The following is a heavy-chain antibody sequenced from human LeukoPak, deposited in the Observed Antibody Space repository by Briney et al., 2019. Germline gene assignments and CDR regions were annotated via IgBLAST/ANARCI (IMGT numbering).Heavy chain of an antibody. CDR1: GGSFSGYY. J-gene: IGHJ3*02. D-gene: IGHD2-2*01. CDR3: ARPRASRTYPNDAFEI. CDR2: IHSSGST. Sequence: SETLSLTCAVYGGSFSGYYWGWIRQPPGKGLEWIGSIHSSGSTYYNLSLKSRVTISVDTSKNHFSLKVNSVTAADTAIYYCARPRASRTYPNDAFEIWGQGTMVTVSS. V-gene: IGHV4-39*02.